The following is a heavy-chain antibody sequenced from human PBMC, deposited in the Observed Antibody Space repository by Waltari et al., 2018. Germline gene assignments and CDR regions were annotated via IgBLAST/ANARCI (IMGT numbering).Heavy chain of an antibody. CDR3: ATTAVESLSGMDV. CDR2: FDPEDGET. D-gene: IGHD5-18*01. V-gene: IGHV1-24*01. J-gene: IGHJ6*02. Sequence: QVQLVQSGAEVKKPGASVKVSCKVSGYTLTELSMHWVRQAPGKGLEWMGGFDPEDGETSYAQKFQGRVTRTEDTSTDTAYMELSSLRSEDTAVYYCATTAVESLSGMDVWGQGTTVTVSS. CDR1: GYTLTELS.